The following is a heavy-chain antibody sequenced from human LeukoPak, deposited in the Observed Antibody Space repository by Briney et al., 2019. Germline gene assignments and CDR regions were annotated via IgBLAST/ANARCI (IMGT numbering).Heavy chain of an antibody. J-gene: IGHJ4*02. CDR3: ARTVAGHPHDYFDS. CDR2: MNEDGSRK. D-gene: IGHD6-19*01. CDR1: GFTFSDYW. V-gene: IGHV3-7*01. Sequence: PGGSLRLSCAASGFTFSDYWMSWVRQAPGKGPERVAHMNEDGSRKYFVDSVRGRFSISRDNTENSLYLHMSSLRVEDTAVYYCARTVAGHPHDYFDSWGRGTLVTVSS.